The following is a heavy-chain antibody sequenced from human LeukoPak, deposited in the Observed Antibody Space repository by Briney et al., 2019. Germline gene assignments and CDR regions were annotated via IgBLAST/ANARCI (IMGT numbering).Heavy chain of an antibody. CDR3: AKVPYCSSTSCYYYYYYMDV. D-gene: IGHD2-2*01. V-gene: IGHV3-30*02. CDR1: GFTFSSYG. Sequence: GGSLRLSCAASGFTFSSYGMHWVRQAPGKGLEWVAFIRYDGSNKYYADSVKGRFTISRDNSKNTLYLQMNSLRAEDTVVYYCAKVPYCSSTSCYYYYYYMDVWGKGTTVTVSS. CDR2: IRYDGSNK. J-gene: IGHJ6*03.